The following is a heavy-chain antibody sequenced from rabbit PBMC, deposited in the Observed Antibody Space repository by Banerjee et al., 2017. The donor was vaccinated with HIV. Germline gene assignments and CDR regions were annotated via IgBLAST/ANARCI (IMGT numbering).Heavy chain of an antibody. CDR1: GFSFSSNYW. Sequence: QEQLEESGGDLVKPEGSLTLTCTASGFSFSSNYWLCWVRQAPGKGLEWIACIGAGSTYYATWAKGRFTISKISSTTVTLQMTSLTAADTATYFCARSYWLNLWGQGTLVTVS. CDR2: IGAGST. CDR3: ARSYWLNL. V-gene: IGHV1S45*01. D-gene: IGHD8-1*01. J-gene: IGHJ4*01.